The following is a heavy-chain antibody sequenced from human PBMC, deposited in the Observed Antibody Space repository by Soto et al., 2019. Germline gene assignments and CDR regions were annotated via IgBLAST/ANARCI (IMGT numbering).Heavy chain of an antibody. CDR1: GFDFSSQV. J-gene: IGHJ5*02. Sequence: EVQLFASGGGLVQPGESLRLSCVGSGFDFSSQVMSWVRQAPGTGLEWVSSVSGSGGSKHFPDLLKGRFSSSRDNSKNTLSLEMNSLRVEDTAVDYCVKDRPLWSGYSFTENHWGQGTLVTVSS. D-gene: IGHD3-3*01. CDR3: VKDRPLWSGYSFTENH. V-gene: IGHV3-23*01. CDR2: VSGSGGSK.